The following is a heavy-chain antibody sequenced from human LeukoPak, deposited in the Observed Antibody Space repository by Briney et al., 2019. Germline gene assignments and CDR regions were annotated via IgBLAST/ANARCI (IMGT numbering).Heavy chain of an antibody. CDR1: GFTFDDYG. D-gene: IGHD6-13*01. V-gene: IGHV3-20*04. J-gene: IGHJ3*02. Sequence: GGSLRLSCAASGFTFDDYGMSWVRQAPGKGLEWVSGINWNGGSTGYADSVKGRFTISRDNAKNSLYLQMNSLRAEDTAVYYCARDVIAAAGVDAFDIWGQGTMVTVSS. CDR3: ARDVIAAAGVDAFDI. CDR2: INWNGGST.